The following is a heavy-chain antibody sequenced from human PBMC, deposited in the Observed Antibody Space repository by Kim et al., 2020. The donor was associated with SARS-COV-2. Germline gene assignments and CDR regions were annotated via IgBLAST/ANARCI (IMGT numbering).Heavy chain of an antibody. D-gene: IGHD6-13*01. CDR1: GYSFTSYW. CDR2: IDPSDSYT. J-gene: IGHJ6*02. CDR3: ARRLSSSWYSDYYYYGMDV. Sequence: GASLQISCKGSGYSFTSYWISWVRQMPGKGLEWMVRIDPSDSYTNYSPSSQGHVTISADKSISTAYLQWSSLNASDTAMYYCARRLSSSWYSDYYYYGMDVWGQGTTVTVSS. V-gene: IGHV5-10-1*01.